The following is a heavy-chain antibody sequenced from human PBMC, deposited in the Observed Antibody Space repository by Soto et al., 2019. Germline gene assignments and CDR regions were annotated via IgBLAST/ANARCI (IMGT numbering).Heavy chain of an antibody. V-gene: IGHV4-34*01. D-gene: IGHD4-17*01. J-gene: IGHJ6*02. CDR1: GGSCSGYH. Sequence: PETLSPTRAIYGGSCSGYHWSWIRQPPGKGLEWIGEINDSGTTNYNPSLKSRVTISADTSKTHFSLRLTSVTAADTAVYYFARETSQNVYAHFGMDVWGQGTMV. CDR2: INDSGTT. CDR3: ARETSQNVYAHFGMDV.